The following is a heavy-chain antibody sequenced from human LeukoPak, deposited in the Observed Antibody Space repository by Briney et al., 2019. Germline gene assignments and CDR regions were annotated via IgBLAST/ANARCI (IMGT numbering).Heavy chain of an antibody. J-gene: IGHJ4*02. CDR3: VGFSGWYQTGVY. CDR1: GFTFSSYA. Sequence: GGSLRLSCAASGFTFSSYAMSWVRQAPGKGLEWVSAISGSGGSTYYADSVEGRFTISRDNSKNTLYLQMNSLRAEDTAVYYCVGFSGWYQTGVYWGQGTLVTVSS. D-gene: IGHD6-19*01. V-gene: IGHV3-23*01. CDR2: ISGSGGST.